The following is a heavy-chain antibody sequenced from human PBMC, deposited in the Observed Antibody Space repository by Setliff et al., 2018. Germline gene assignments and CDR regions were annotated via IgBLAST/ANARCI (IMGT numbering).Heavy chain of an antibody. Sequence: ASVKVSCKTSGYIFTNYYVHWVRQAPGQGLEWMGVMNPGCGSRNYAQRFQGRVTMTSDTSTSTVYMELSSLRSEDTALYYCARGGHIRYDYYYMDVWGKGTTVTVSS. J-gene: IGHJ6*03. CDR2: MNPGCGSR. D-gene: IGHD5-18*01. CDR1: GYIFTNYY. V-gene: IGHV1-46*01. CDR3: ARGGHIRYDYYYMDV.